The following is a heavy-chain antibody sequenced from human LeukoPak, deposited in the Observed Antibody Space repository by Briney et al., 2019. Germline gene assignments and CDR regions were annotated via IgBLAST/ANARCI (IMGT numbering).Heavy chain of an antibody. D-gene: IGHD6-19*01. Sequence: GGSLRLSCAASGFTFSSYSMSWVRQAPGKGLEWVSVISGSGGSTFYADSVKGRFTISRDSSKNTVFLQVSTLRAQDTAVYYCARDPRIAVTGTTPYDYFFHMDVWGKGTTVTVSS. CDR3: ARDPRIAVTGTTPYDYFFHMDV. J-gene: IGHJ6*03. V-gene: IGHV3-23*01. CDR2: ISGSGGST. CDR1: GFTFSSYS.